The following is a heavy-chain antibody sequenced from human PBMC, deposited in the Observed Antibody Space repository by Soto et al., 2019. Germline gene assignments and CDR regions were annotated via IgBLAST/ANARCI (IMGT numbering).Heavy chain of an antibody. CDR3: ARSPYDSSGIVGYFDL. CDR2: INAGNGNT. V-gene: IGHV1-3*01. CDR1: GYTFTSYA. D-gene: IGHD3-22*01. J-gene: IGHJ2*01. Sequence: QVQLVQSGAEVKKPGASVKVSCKASGYTFTSYAMHWVRQAPGQMLEWMGWINAGNGNTTYSQKFKGRVTITRDTSSSKAYMELRSLRSEDTAVYYCARSPYDSSGIVGYFDLWGRGTLVTVSS.